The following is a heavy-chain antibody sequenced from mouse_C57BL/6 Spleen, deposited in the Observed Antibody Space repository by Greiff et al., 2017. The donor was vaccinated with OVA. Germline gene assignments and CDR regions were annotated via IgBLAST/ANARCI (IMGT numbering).Heavy chain of an antibody. V-gene: IGHV1-64*01. D-gene: IGHD1-1*01. CDR2: IHPNSGST. CDR3: ARSYPVTSVVAECDYDMDY. Sequence: VQLQQPGAELVKPGASVKLSCKASGYTFTSYWMHWVKQRPGQGLEWIGMIHPNSGSTNYNEKFKSKATLTVDKSSSTAYMQLSSLTSEDSAVYYCARSYPVTSVVAECDYDMDYWGQGTSVTVSS. CDR1: GYTFTSYW. J-gene: IGHJ4*01.